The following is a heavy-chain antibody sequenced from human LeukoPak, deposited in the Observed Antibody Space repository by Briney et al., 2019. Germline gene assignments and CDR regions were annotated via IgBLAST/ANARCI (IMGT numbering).Heavy chain of an antibody. CDR2: ISSSSSYI. V-gene: IGHV3-21*01. CDR3: ARMHCSGGSCYSVWYYFDY. Sequence: GGSLRLSCAASGFTFSSYSMNWVCQAPGKGLEWVSSISSSSSYIYYADSVKGRFTISRDNAKNSLYLQMNSLRAEDTAVYYCARMHCSGGSCYSVWYYFDYWGQGTLVTVSS. CDR1: GFTFSSYS. J-gene: IGHJ4*02. D-gene: IGHD2-15*01.